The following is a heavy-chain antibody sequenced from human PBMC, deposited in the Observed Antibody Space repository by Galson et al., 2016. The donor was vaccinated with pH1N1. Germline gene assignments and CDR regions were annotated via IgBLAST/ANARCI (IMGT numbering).Heavy chain of an antibody. CDR1: GYTFTGNY. J-gene: IGHJ5*02. Sequence: SVKVSCKASGYTFTGNYVHWVRQAPGQGLEWMGWINPDSGGTNYAQRFQGRVTMTRDTSISTAYMELSRLTSDDTAVYYCTRVGRLRSDFDPWGQGTLVTFSS. V-gene: IGHV1-2*02. CDR2: INPDSGGT. CDR3: TRVGRLRSDFDP. D-gene: IGHD3-16*01.